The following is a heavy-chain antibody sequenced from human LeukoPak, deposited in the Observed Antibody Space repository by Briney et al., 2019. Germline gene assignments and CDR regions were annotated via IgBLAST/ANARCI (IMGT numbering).Heavy chain of an antibody. Sequence: GGSLRLSCAASGFTFRSYGMHWVRQAPGKGLEWVAVISYDGSNKYYADSVKGRFTISRDTSKNTLFLQMDSLRAEDTAVYYCAKDGQVGATTFLDYWGPGTLVTVSS. V-gene: IGHV3-30*18. CDR1: GFTFRSYG. CDR2: ISYDGSNK. CDR3: AKDGQVGATTFLDY. J-gene: IGHJ4*02. D-gene: IGHD1-26*01.